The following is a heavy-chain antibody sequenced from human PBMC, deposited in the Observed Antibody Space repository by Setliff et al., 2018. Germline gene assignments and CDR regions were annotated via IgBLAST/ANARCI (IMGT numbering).Heavy chain of an antibody. CDR1: GFTFGDFA. J-gene: IGHJ4*02. CDR2: IGGRGIST. CDR3: ARDLHWGFDY. D-gene: IGHD7-27*01. Sequence: HPGGSLRLSCAASGFTFGDFAMTWVRQAPGKGLEWVSGIGGRGISTYYADSVKGRFIISRDNSKNTLYLQLNSLRSEDTAIYYCARDLHWGFDYWGLGTLVTVSS. V-gene: IGHV3-23*01.